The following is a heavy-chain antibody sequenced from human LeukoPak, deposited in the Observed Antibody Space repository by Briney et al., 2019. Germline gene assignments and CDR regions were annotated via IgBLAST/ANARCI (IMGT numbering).Heavy chain of an antibody. CDR2: IYATGTT. CDR1: GGPFNGYY. CDR3: AREGGGSNRCLD. Sequence: SETLSLTCTIYGGPFNGYYWSWIRQPPGKGLEWIGRIYATGTTNYNPSLKSRVTMSVDTSKNQFSLNLTSVTAADTAVYYCAREGGGSNRCLDWGQGTLVTVSS. J-gene: IGHJ1*01. V-gene: IGHV4-4*07. D-gene: IGHD3-16*02.